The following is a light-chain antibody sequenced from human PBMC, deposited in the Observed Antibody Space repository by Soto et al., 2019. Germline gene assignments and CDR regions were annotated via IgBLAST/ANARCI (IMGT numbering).Light chain of an antibody. Sequence: EILMTQSPATLSVSPGETASLSCRASQSVSTKLAWYQQKPGQAPRLLINGASTRATGIPDRFSGSGSGTDFTLTISRLEPEDFAVYYCQQYGSSLTFGQGTRLEIK. V-gene: IGKV3-20*01. J-gene: IGKJ5*01. CDR2: GAS. CDR3: QQYGSSLT. CDR1: QSVSTK.